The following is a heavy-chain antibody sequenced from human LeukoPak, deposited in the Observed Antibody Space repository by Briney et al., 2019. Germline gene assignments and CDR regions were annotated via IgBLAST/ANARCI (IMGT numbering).Heavy chain of an antibody. V-gene: IGHV4-39*01. CDR3: ARCTAVSFTWFDR. CDR1: GASINSSYY. Sequence: SETLSLTCTVSGASINSSYYWGWIRQPPEKGLGWIGNIYHSGYTYSNPSLKSRVTISVDTSKNQFSLKLTSVTAADTAVYYCARCTAVSFTWFDRWGQGTPVTVSS. J-gene: IGHJ5*02. D-gene: IGHD6-19*01. CDR2: IYHSGYT.